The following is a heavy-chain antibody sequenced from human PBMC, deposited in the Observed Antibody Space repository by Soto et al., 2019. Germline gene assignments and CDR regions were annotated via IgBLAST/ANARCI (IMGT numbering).Heavy chain of an antibody. J-gene: IGHJ4*02. CDR3: ARDDRPYGDYDY. V-gene: IGHV1-46*01. CDR1: GYTFTSYY. D-gene: IGHD4-17*01. CDR2: INPSGGST. Sequence: ASVKVSWKASGYTFTSYYMHWVRQAPGQGLEWMGIINPSGGSTSYAQKFQGRVTMTRDTSTSTVYMELSSLRSEDTAVYYCARDDRPYGDYDYWGQGTLVTVSS.